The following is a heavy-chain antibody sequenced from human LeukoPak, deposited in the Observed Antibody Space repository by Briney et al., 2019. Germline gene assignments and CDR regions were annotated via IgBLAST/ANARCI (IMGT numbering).Heavy chain of an antibody. V-gene: IGHV4-34*01. D-gene: IGHD4-17*01. Sequence: PSETLSLTCAVYGGSFSGYYWSWIRQPPGKGLEWIGEIYHSGSTNYNPSLKSRVTISVDKSKNQFSLKLTSVTAADTAVYYCARNYGDNNFDYWGQGTLVTVSS. CDR2: IYHSGST. J-gene: IGHJ4*02. CDR3: ARNYGDNNFDY. CDR1: GGSFSGYY.